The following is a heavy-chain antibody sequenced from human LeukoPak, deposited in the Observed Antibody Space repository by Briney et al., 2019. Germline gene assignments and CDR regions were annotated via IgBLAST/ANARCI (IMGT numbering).Heavy chain of an antibody. Sequence: GGSLRLSCAASGFAFSSYNMNWVRQAPGKGLEWVSAISGSGGSTYYADSVKGRFTISRDNSKNTLYLRMNSLRAEDTAVYYCAKGKGIAAAGTPFDYWGQGTLVTVSS. V-gene: IGHV3-23*01. D-gene: IGHD6-13*01. CDR3: AKGKGIAAAGTPFDY. CDR2: ISGSGGST. J-gene: IGHJ4*02. CDR1: GFAFSSYN.